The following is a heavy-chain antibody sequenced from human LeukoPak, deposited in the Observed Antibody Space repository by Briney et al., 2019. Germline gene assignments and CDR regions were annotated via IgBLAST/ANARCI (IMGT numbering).Heavy chain of an antibody. V-gene: IGHV4-34*01. Sequence: SETLPLTCAVYGGSFSGYYWSWIRQPPGKGLEWIGEINHSGSANYNPSLKSRVTISVDTSKNQFSLKLSSVTAADTAVYYCARGPQWLENFDYWGQGTLVTVSS. D-gene: IGHD6-19*01. J-gene: IGHJ4*02. CDR2: INHSGSA. CDR1: GGSFSGYY. CDR3: ARGPQWLENFDY.